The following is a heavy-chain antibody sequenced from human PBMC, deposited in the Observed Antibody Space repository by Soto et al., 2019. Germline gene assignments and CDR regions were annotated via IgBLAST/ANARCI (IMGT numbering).Heavy chain of an antibody. CDR2: IYYSGST. CDR3: ARDCPLCDYTRGSYYYGMDV. Sequence: QVQLQESGPGLVKPSQTLSLTCTVSGGSISSGDYYWSWIRQPPGKGLEWIGYIYYSGSTYYNPSLKSRVTISVDTSKNQFSLKLSSVTAADTAVYYCARDCPLCDYTRGSYYYGMDVWGQGTTVTVSS. J-gene: IGHJ6*02. CDR1: GGSISSGDYY. D-gene: IGHD4-17*01. V-gene: IGHV4-30-4*01.